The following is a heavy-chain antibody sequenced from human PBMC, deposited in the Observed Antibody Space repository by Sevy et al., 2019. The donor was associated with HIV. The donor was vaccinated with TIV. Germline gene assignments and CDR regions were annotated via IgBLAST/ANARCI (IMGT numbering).Heavy chain of an antibody. CDR1: GFTFGGYA. V-gene: IGHV3-49*03. CDR2: IRSKDYGGTI. J-gene: IGHJ3*01. D-gene: IGHD3-10*01. CDR3: TTDLGVFYGSGSSGAFDF. Sequence: GGSLRLSCTGSGFTFGGYALSWFRQAPGKGLEWVGFIRSKDYGGTIEYAASVKGRFIISRDDSKSIAYLQMDSLKTDDTAVYYCTTDLGVFYGSGSSGAFDFWGQGTMVTVSS.